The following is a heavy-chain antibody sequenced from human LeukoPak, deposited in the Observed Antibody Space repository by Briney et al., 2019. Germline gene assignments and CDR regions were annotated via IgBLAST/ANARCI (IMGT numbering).Heavy chain of an antibody. CDR1: GGSISSFY. CDR3: AKDEQQLVLRY. D-gene: IGHD6-13*01. CDR2: IYHSGSI. Sequence: SETLSLTCTVSGGSISSFYWSWIRQPPGKGLEWIAYIYHSGSINYNPSLKSRVTISLDTSKDQFSLKLSSVTAADTAVYYCAKDEQQLVLRYWGQGTLVTVSS. J-gene: IGHJ4*02. V-gene: IGHV4-59*01.